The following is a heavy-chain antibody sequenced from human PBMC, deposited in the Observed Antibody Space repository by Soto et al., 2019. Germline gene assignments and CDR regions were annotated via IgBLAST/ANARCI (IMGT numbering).Heavy chain of an antibody. D-gene: IGHD1-26*01. V-gene: IGHV3-72*01. Sequence: EVQLVESGGGLVQPGGSARLSCAASGFSVSGWYMDWVRQAPGKGLEWVARLKDSSQNYATAYAASVRGRFTVSRHASQNLIYLQMNSLKIEDTAVYYCAREGDARWLDSWGQGTLVTVS. CDR3: AREGDARWLDS. CDR2: LKDSSQNYAT. CDR1: GFSVSGWY. J-gene: IGHJ5*01.